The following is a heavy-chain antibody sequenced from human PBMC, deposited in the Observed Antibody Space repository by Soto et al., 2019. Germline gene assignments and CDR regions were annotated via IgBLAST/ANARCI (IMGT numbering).Heavy chain of an antibody. V-gene: IGHV3-7*01. D-gene: IGHD2-15*01. J-gene: IGHJ3*02. CDR1: GFTFSSYW. CDR2: IKQDGSEK. CDR3: ARGYCSGGSCYQAGGRGDAFDI. Sequence: GGSLRLSCAASGFTFSSYWMSWVRQAPGKGLEWVANIKQDGSEKYYVDSVKGRFTISRDNAKNSLYLQMNSLRAEDTAVYYCARGYCSGGSCYQAGGRGDAFDIWGQGTMVTVSS.